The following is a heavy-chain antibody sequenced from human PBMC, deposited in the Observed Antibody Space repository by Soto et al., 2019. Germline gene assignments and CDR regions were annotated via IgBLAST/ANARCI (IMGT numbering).Heavy chain of an antibody. CDR1: GYTFTSYG. J-gene: IGHJ3*02. CDR2: ISAYNGNT. Sequence: ASVKVSCKASGYTFTSYGISWVRQAPGQGLEWMGWISAYNGNTNYAQKLQGRVTMTTDTSTSTAYMELRSLRSDDTAVYYCARDCSSTSCYSKFSLDAFDIWGQGTMVTLSS. CDR3: ARDCSSTSCYSKFSLDAFDI. V-gene: IGHV1-18*01. D-gene: IGHD2-2*01.